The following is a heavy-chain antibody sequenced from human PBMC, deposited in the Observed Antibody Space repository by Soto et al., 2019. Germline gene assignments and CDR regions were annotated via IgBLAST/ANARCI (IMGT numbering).Heavy chain of an antibody. J-gene: IGHJ6*02. CDR3: ARKLSGAAQWWAYGMDV. CDR1: GFTVSTYN. D-gene: IGHD2-15*01. Sequence: GSLRLSCAASGFTVSTYNMIWVRQAPVKGLEWVSVTYSGGSTQYADSVKGRFTVSRDNSKNTLYLQMSSLRDEDTAVYYCARKLSGAAQWWAYGMDVWGRGTTVTVSS. V-gene: IGHV3-53*01. CDR2: TYSGGST.